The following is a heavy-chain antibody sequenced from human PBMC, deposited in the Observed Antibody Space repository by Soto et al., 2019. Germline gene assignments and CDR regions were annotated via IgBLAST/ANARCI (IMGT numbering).Heavy chain of an antibody. V-gene: IGHV4-59*01. D-gene: IGHD3-3*01. J-gene: IGHJ6*02. CDR2: IYYSGST. CDR1: GGSIGTYY. CDR3: ARVDGRFLEWRNPTGYYGMDV. Sequence: QVQLQESGPGLVKPSETLSLTCTVSGGSIGTYYWSWVRQPPGKGLEWIAYIYYSGSTNYNPSLKSRVTMSIDTSKNQFSLKLSSVTAADTAVYYCARVDGRFLEWRNPTGYYGMDVWGQGTTVIVSS.